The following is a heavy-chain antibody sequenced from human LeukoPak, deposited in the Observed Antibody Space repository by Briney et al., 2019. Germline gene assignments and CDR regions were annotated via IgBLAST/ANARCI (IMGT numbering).Heavy chain of an antibody. V-gene: IGHV4-59*01. CDR2: IYYSGST. Sequence: SETLSLTCTVSGGSISSYYWSWIRQPPGKGLEWIGYIYYSGSTNYNPSLKSRVTISVDTSKNQFSLKLSSVTAADTAVYYCAKDRADGSGSYYNDYWGQGTLVTVSS. J-gene: IGHJ4*02. CDR1: GGSISSYY. CDR3: AKDRADGSGSYYNDY. D-gene: IGHD3-10*01.